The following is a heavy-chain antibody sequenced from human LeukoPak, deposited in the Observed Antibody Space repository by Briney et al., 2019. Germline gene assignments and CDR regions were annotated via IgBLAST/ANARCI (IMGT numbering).Heavy chain of an antibody. CDR2: ISSSSSTI. D-gene: IGHD2-15*01. CDR1: GFTFSSYS. J-gene: IGHJ6*02. Sequence: GGSLRLSCAASGFTFSSYSMNWVRQAPGKGLEWVSYISSSSSTIYYADSVKGRFTISRDNAKNSLYLQMNSLRAEDTAVYYCASSYCSGGSCLDYGDYIDYYGMDVWGQGTTVTVSS. V-gene: IGHV3-48*04. CDR3: ASSYCSGGSCLDYGDYIDYYGMDV.